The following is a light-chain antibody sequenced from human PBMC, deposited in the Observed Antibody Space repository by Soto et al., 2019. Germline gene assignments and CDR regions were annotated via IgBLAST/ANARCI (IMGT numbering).Light chain of an antibody. V-gene: IGKV3-20*01. CDR1: QSVGRNY. CDR3: QQYAESPRN. CDR2: AAS. J-gene: IGKJ4*01. Sequence: IVLTQSPGTLSLSPGERATLSCRASQSVGRNYLAWYQQKPGQAPRLLIHAASSTATGIPDTFSCSGFETAFTLTISRLEPEDFAVYYCQQYAESPRNFGGGTKVEIK.